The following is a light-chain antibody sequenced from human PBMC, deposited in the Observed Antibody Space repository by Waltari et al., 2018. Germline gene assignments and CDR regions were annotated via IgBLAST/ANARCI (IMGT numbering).Light chain of an antibody. CDR2: DVN. CDR3: SSYTRRSTLI. Sequence: QSALTQPASVSGSPGQSITISCSGTSGDIGTYNSVAWFQQHPGKTPKVLFHDVNQRPSGVSDRFTASKSGYTASLTISGLQAENEADYNCSSYTRRSTLIFGGGTKVTVL. CDR1: SGDIGTYNS. V-gene: IGLV2-14*03. J-gene: IGLJ2*01.